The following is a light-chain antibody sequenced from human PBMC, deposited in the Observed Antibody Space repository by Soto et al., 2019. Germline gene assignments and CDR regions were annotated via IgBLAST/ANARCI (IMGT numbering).Light chain of an antibody. J-gene: IGKJ1*01. V-gene: IGKV1-5*03. CDR3: QYYEMYWT. CDR1: QSISNW. Sequence: DIQMTQSPSTLSASVGDRVTITCRASQSISNWLAWYQQKPGKAPKLLIHKASTLQSGVPSRFSGRGSGTEFTISISSLQPDDFATYSCQYYEMYWTFGQGTKVEIK. CDR2: KAS.